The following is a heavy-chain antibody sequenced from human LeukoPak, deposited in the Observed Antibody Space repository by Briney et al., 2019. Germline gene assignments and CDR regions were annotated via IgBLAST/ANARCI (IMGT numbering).Heavy chain of an antibody. CDR1: GFNFSNFW. V-gene: IGHV3-7*01. D-gene: IGHD3-16*01. CDR3: VRDSDYQLNSGVRYAHYDGLDI. J-gene: IGHJ3*02. CDR2: IKTGGSVK. Sequence: GGSLRLSCAASGFNFSNFWMTWIRQAPGKGLEWVANIKTGGSVKHYMDSMEGRFTISRDNAGSSLYLQIKSLRAEDTAIYYCVRDSDYQLNSGVRYAHYDGLDIWGHGKMVTVSS.